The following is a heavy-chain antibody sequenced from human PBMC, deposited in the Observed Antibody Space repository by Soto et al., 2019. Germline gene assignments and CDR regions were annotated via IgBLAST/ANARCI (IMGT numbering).Heavy chain of an antibody. Sequence: KPGGSLRLSCAASGFTFSDYCMSWIRQAPGKGLEWVSYISSSSSYTNYADSVKGRFTISRDNAKNSLYLQMNSLRAEDTAVYYCATVAGKTGPFDYWGQGTLVTSPQ. D-gene: IGHD6-19*01. V-gene: IGHV3-11*06. J-gene: IGHJ4*02. CDR3: ATVAGKTGPFDY. CDR1: GFTFSDYC. CDR2: ISSSSSYT.